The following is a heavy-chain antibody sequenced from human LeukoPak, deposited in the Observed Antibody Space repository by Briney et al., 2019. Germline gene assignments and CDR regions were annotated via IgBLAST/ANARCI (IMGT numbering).Heavy chain of an antibody. V-gene: IGHV4-4*07. J-gene: IGHJ4*02. Sequence: PSETLSLTCTVSKGSISSFYWSWIRQPAGKGLEWIGRIFTSGSTNYNPSLKSRVTISVDTSKNQFSLKLSSVTAADTAVYYCARDLGIAARPFDYWGQGTLVTVSS. D-gene: IGHD6-6*01. CDR1: KGSISSFY. CDR3: ARDLGIAARPFDY. CDR2: IFTSGST.